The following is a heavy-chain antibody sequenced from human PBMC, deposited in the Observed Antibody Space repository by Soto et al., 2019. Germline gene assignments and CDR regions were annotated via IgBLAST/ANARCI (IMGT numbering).Heavy chain of an antibody. CDR1: GFTFSSYG. CDR2: ISYDGSNK. CDR3: AKDLKGHGYNPNYYGMDV. D-gene: IGHD5-12*01. V-gene: IGHV3-30*18. J-gene: IGHJ6*02. Sequence: GGSLRLSCAASGFTFSSYGMHWVRQAPGKGLEWVAVISYDGSNKYYADSVKGRFTISRDNSKNTLYLQMNSLRAEDTAVYYCAKDLKGHGYNPNYYGMDVWGQGTTVTVSS.